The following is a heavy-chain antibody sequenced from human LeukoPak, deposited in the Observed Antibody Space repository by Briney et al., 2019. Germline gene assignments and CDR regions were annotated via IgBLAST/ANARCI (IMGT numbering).Heavy chain of an antibody. Sequence: PGGSLRLSCAASGFTFSSYGMSWVRQAPGKGLEWVSAISGSGGSTYYADSVKGRFTISRDNSKNTLYLQMNSLRAEDTAVYYCAKKGRNGDYGESYWGQGTLVTVSS. CDR2: ISGSGGST. J-gene: IGHJ4*02. CDR3: AKKGRNGDYGESY. D-gene: IGHD4-17*01. V-gene: IGHV3-23*01. CDR1: GFTFSSYG.